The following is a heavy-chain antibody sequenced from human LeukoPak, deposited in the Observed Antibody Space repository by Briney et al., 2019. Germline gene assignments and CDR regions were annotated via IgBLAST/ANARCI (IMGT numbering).Heavy chain of an antibody. D-gene: IGHD5-18*01. Sequence: SETLSLTCTVSGYSISSGYYWGWIRQPPGKGLEWIGSIYHSGSTYYNPSLKNRITISVDTSKNHSSLKLSSVTAADTAVYYCARTDTSNWFDPWGQGTLVTVSS. CDR2: IYHSGST. CDR1: GYSISSGYY. V-gene: IGHV4-38-2*02. J-gene: IGHJ5*02. CDR3: ARTDTSNWFDP.